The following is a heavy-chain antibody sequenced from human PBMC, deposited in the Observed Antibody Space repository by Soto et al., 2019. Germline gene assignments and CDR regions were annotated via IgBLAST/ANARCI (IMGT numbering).Heavy chain of an antibody. CDR2: INPNSGGT. Sequence: ASVKVSCKASGYTFTGYYMHWVRQAPGQGLEWMGWINPNSGGTNYAQKFQGWVTMTRDTSISTAYMELSRLRSDDTAVYYCARDLIGGFWSGYMVYYYYYGMDVWGQGTTVTVSS. V-gene: IGHV1-2*04. J-gene: IGHJ6*02. D-gene: IGHD3-3*01. CDR3: ARDLIGGFWSGYMVYYYYYGMDV. CDR1: GYTFTGYY.